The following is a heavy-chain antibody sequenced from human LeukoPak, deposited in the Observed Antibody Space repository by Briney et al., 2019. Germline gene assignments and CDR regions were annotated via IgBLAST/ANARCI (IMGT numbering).Heavy chain of an antibody. J-gene: IGHJ6*03. CDR1: GGTFSSYA. CDR3: ARGVVGAPLGYYYYMDV. D-gene: IGHD1-26*01. Sequence: GASVKVSCKASGGTFSSYAISWVRQAPGQGLEWMGGIIPIFGTANYAQKFQGRVTITADESTSTAYMELSSLRSEDTAVYYCARGVVGAPLGYYYYMDVWGKGTTVTVSS. V-gene: IGHV1-69*13. CDR2: IIPIFGTA.